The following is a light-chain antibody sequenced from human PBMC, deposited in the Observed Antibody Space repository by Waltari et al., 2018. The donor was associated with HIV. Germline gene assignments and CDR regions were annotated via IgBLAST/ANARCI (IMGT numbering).Light chain of an antibody. Sequence: QSVLTQPPSASGTPGQRVTISCSGSSSSIGSNTVNWFQQLPGTAPKLLIYSNKQRPSGVPDRFSGSKSGTSASLAISGLQSEDEADYYCAAWDDSLNGFWVFGTGTKVIVL. J-gene: IGLJ1*01. CDR3: AAWDDSLNGFWV. CDR2: SNK. V-gene: IGLV1-44*01. CDR1: SSSIGSNT.